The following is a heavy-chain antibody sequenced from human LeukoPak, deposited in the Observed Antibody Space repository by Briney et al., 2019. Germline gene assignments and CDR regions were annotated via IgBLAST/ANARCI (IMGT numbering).Heavy chain of an antibody. D-gene: IGHD3-10*01. V-gene: IGHV3-21*01. CDR1: GFTFSSYS. J-gene: IGHJ4*02. Sequence: PGGSLRLSCAASGFTFSSYSMNWVRQAPGKGLEWVSSISSSRSSYIYYADSVKGRFTISRDNAKNSLYLQMNSLRAEDTAVYYCARSYYYGSGSYPTDYWGQGTLVTVSS. CDR2: ISSSRSSYI. CDR3: ARSYYYGSGSYPTDY.